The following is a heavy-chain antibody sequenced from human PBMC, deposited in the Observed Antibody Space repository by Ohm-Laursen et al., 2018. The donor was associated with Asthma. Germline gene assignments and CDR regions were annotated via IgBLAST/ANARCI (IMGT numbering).Heavy chain of an antibody. V-gene: IGHV3-33*01. Sequence: SLRLSCAASGFTFSSYGMHWVRQAPGKGLEWVAVIWYDGSNKYYADSVKGRFTISRDNSKNTLYLQMNSLRAEDTAVYCCARVMGYLDYYYGMDVWGQGTTVTVSS. J-gene: IGHJ6*02. D-gene: IGHD1-1*01. CDR3: ARVMGYLDYYYGMDV. CDR2: IWYDGSNK. CDR1: GFTFSSYG.